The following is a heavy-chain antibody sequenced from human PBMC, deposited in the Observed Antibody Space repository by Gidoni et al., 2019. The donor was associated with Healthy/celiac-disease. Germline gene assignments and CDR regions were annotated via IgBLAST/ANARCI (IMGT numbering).Heavy chain of an antibody. CDR2: ISYDGSNK. Sequence: QVQLVESGGGVVQPGRSLRLSCAASGFTFSSYAMHWVRQAPGKGLEWVAVISYDGSNKYYADSVKGRFTISRDNSKNTLYLQMNSLRAEDTAVYYCARELGYCSGGSCYGYFDYWGQGTLVTVSS. V-gene: IGHV3-30-3*01. CDR1: GFTFSSYA. CDR3: ARELGYCSGGSCYGYFDY. J-gene: IGHJ4*02. D-gene: IGHD2-15*01.